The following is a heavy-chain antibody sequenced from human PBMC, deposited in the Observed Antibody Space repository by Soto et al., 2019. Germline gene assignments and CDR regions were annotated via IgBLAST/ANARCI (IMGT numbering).Heavy chain of an antibody. Sequence: GGSLRLSCAASGFTFSSYWMHWVRQAPGKGLVWVSRINSDGSSTSYADSVKGRFTISRDNAKNTLYLQMNSLRAEDTAVYYCARPYYYDSSGYYYRPDYYYGMDVWGQGTTVTVSS. CDR3: ARPYYYDSSGYYYRPDYYYGMDV. CDR2: INSDGSST. D-gene: IGHD3-22*01. V-gene: IGHV3-74*01. CDR1: GFTFSSYW. J-gene: IGHJ6*02.